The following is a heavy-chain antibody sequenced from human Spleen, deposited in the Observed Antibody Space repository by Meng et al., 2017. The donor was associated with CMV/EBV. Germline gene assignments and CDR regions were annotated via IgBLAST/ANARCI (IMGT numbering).Heavy chain of an antibody. J-gene: IGHJ6*02. CDR3: AKGGFGRTTVSKPWYYYYAMDV. V-gene: IGHV3-23*01. CDR1: GFTFSRYA. D-gene: IGHD2/OR15-2a*01. Sequence: GESLKISCAGSGFTFSRYAMGWVRQAPGKGLEWVSAITGGDASTYYADSVKGRFTISRDNSKNTLYLQMSSLRADDTAVYYCAKGGFGRTTVSKPWYYYYAMDVWGQGTTVTVSS. CDR2: ITGGDAST.